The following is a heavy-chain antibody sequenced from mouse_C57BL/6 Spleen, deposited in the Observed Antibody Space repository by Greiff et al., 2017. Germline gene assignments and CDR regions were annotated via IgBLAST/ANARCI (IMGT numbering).Heavy chain of an antibody. V-gene: IGHV5-16*01. Sequence: EVKLMESEGGLVQPGSSMKLSCTASGFTFSDYYMAWVRQVPEKGLEWVANINYDGSSTYYLDSLKSRFIISRDNAKNILYLHMSSLKSEDTATYYCARERDGYLFFDYWGQGTTLTVSS. CDR1: GFTFSDYY. J-gene: IGHJ2*01. D-gene: IGHD2-3*01. CDR3: ARERDGYLFFDY. CDR2: INYDGSST.